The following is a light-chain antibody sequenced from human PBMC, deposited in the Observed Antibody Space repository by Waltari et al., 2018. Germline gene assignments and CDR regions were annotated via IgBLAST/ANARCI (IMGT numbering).Light chain of an antibody. CDR2: GAS. J-gene: IGKJ2*01. CDR1: QSVCSN. Sequence: EVVMTQSPATLSVSPGERATLSCKASQSVCSNLAWYQQKPGPAPSLLIYGASLRATGIPARFSGSGSGTEFTLTISSLQSEDFAIYYCQQYNNWPPEYTFGQGTKLEIK. CDR3: QQYNNWPPEYT. V-gene: IGKV3D-15*01.